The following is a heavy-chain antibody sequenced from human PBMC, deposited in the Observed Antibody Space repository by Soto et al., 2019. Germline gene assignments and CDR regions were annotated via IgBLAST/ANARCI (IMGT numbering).Heavy chain of an antibody. CDR3: ARAVLPATAPFDY. Sequence: QVQLQESGPRLVKPSETLSLTCIVSGGSISSYYWSWIRQPPGKGLEWIGYIYYSGSTNYNPSLKSRVTISVDTSKNPFSLKLSSGTAADTAVYYCARAVLPATAPFDYWGQGTLVTVSS. CDR1: GGSISSYY. CDR2: IYYSGST. V-gene: IGHV4-59*01. J-gene: IGHJ4*02. D-gene: IGHD2-2*01.